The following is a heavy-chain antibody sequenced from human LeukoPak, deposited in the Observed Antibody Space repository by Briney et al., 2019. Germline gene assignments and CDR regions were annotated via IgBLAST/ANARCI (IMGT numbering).Heavy chain of an antibody. J-gene: IGHJ6*03. D-gene: IGHD2-2*01. CDR1: GYTFTSYA. V-gene: IGHV7-4-1*02. CDR2: INTNTGNP. Sequence: GASVKVSCKASGYTFTSYAMNWVRQAPGQGLEWMGWINTNTGNPTYAQGFTGRFVFSLDTSVSTAYLQISSLKAEDTAVYYCARGYCSSTSCYGPYYYYYMDVWGKGTTVTVSS. CDR3: ARGYCSSTSCYGPYYYYYMDV.